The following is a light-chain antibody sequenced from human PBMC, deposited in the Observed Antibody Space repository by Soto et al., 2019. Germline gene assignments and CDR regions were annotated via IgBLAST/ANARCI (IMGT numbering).Light chain of an antibody. V-gene: IGKV1-6*01. J-gene: IGKJ1*01. CDR3: LQDYNYPWT. CDR2: AAS. CDR1: QGIGND. Sequence: AIQMTQSPSSLSESVGDRVTITCRASQGIGNDLGWYQEKPGKAPNLLIYAASNLQSGVPSRFSGSGSGTDFTLTISSLQPEDFATYYCLQDYNYPWTFGQGTKVEIK.